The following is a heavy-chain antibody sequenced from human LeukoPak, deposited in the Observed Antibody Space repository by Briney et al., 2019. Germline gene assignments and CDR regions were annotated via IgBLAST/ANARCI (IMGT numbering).Heavy chain of an antibody. CDR2: IYYSGST. D-gene: IGHD3-9*01. CDR1: GGSIGSYY. J-gene: IGHJ4*02. V-gene: IGHV4-59*08. CDR3: ARHPYDILTGYYPLYYFDY. Sequence: PSETLSLTCTVSGGSIGSYYWSWIRQPPGKGLEWIGYIYYSGSTNYNPSLKSRVTISVDTSKNQFSLKLSSVTAADTAVYYCARHPYDILTGYYPLYYFDYWGQGTLVTVSS.